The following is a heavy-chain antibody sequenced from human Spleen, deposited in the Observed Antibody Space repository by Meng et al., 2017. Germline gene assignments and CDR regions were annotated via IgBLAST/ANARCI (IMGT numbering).Heavy chain of an antibody. Sequence: SGPTLVKPTQTLTLTCTFSGFSLSSSGVGVGWIRQPPGKAPEWLAVIYWNDDKTYSPSLKSRLTITKDTSKNQVVLTMTNMDPVDTATYSCAHIDIVTMRVGSFDVWGQGTMVTVSS. V-gene: IGHV2-5*01. CDR3: AHIDIVTMRVGSFDV. J-gene: IGHJ3*01. CDR1: GFSLSSSGVG. CDR2: IYWNDDK. D-gene: IGHD4/OR15-4a*01.